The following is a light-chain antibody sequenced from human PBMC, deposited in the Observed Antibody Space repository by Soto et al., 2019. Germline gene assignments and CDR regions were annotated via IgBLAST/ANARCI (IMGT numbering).Light chain of an antibody. Sequence: ALTQPATVSGSPGQSITISCTGTSSDVGGYNYVSWYQQHPGKAPKLMLYDVSNRPSGVSNRFSGSKSGNSASLTISGLQAEDEADYYCSSYASSSTYVFGTGTKVTVL. V-gene: IGLV2-14*03. CDR3: SSYASSSTYV. CDR2: DVS. J-gene: IGLJ1*01. CDR1: SSDVGGYNY.